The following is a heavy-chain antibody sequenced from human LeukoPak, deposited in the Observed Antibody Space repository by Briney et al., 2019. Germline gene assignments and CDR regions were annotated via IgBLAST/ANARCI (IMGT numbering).Heavy chain of an antibody. Sequence: ASVKVSCKASGSTFTAYYSHWVRLAPGQGLEWMGWINPNSGGTYSAQKFQGRVTMTRDTSISTAYMELSRLRSDDTAVYYCARGANDALHFWGQGTMVTVSS. CDR3: ARGANDALHF. V-gene: IGHV1-2*02. CDR2: INPNSGGT. J-gene: IGHJ3*01. CDR1: GSTFTAYY.